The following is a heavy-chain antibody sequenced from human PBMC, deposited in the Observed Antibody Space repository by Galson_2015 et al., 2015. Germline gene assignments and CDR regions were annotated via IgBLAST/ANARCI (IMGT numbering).Heavy chain of an antibody. D-gene: IGHD6-19*01. V-gene: IGHV3-30-3*01. CDR1: GFTFSSYA. J-gene: IGHJ6*03. CDR3: ARAYGSSGWYVDYYYYMDV. Sequence: SLRLSCAASGFTFSSYAMHWVRQAPGKGLEWVAVISYDGSNKYYADSVKGRFTISRDNSKNTLYLQMNSLRAEDTAVYYCARAYGSSGWYVDYYYYMDVWGKGTTVTVSS. CDR2: ISYDGSNK.